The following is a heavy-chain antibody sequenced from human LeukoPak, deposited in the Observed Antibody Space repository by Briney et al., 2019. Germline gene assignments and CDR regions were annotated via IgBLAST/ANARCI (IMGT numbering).Heavy chain of an antibody. J-gene: IGHJ4*02. D-gene: IGHD3-16*02. Sequence: PSETLSLTCTISGGSISKNKYYWGWIRQPPGKRLEWIGNIYYSGSVYYNPSLRGRVIISVDTSKRNFSLNLASVTAADTAVYYCARGSRSDPTYWGQGILVTVSS. CDR1: GGSISKNKYY. V-gene: IGHV4-39*07. CDR2: IYYSGSV. CDR3: ARGSRSDPTY.